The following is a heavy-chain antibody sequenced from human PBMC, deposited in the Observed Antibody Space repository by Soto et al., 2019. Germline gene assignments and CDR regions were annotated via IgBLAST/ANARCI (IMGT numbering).Heavy chain of an antibody. CDR2: ILYDGTNK. CDR3: ARATVVPAAIPQELRNWYFDL. Sequence: QVQLVESGGGVVQPGRSLRLSCAASGFTISTYTMHWVRQAPGKGLEWGAVILYDGTNKYHAASVKGRFTSSRVNSKNTVYLQMHSLRVEDTAVYYCARATVVPAAIPQELRNWYFDLWGGGALVTVST. D-gene: IGHD2-2*02. V-gene: IGHV3-30-3*01. CDR1: GFTISTYT. J-gene: IGHJ2*01.